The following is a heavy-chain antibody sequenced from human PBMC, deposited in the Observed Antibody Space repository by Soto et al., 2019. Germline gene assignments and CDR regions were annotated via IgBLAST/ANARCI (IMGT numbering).Heavy chain of an antibody. CDR1: GYSFTSYW. D-gene: IGHD3-22*01. CDR2: IYPGDSDT. Sequence: GESLKISCKGSGYSFTSYWIGWVRQMPGKGLEWMGIIYPGDSDTRYSPSFQGQVTISADKSISTAYLQWSSLKASDTAMYYCARQRGYYYDSSGLGYWGQGTLVTVSS. V-gene: IGHV5-51*01. CDR3: ARQRGYYYDSSGLGY. J-gene: IGHJ4*02.